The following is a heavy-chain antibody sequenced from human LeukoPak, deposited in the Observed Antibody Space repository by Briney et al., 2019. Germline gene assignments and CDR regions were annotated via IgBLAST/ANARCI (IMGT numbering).Heavy chain of an antibody. CDR1: GFTFSSHW. D-gene: IGHD2-2*01. J-gene: IGHJ6*03. CDR3: ARTTEGYCSSASCFGFSYSYYMDV. CDR2: IKQDGSEK. Sequence: GGSLRLSCAASGFTFSSHWMSWVRQAPGKGLEWVANIKQDGSEKYYVDSVKGRFTISRDNAKNSLYLQMNSLRAEDTAVYYCARTTEGYCSSASCFGFSYSYYMDVWGKGTTVTISS. V-gene: IGHV3-7*03.